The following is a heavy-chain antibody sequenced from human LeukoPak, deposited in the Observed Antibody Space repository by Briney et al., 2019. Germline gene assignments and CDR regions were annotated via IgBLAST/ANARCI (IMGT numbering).Heavy chain of an antibody. Sequence: HPGGSLRLSCAASGFTFSSYWMHWVRQAPGKGLVWVSRIYNDGSLTTYADPVKGRFTISRDNAKNMMYLQMNNLRAEDTAVYYCGRVGDSSGYYLFDYWGQGTLVTVSS. V-gene: IGHV3-74*01. CDR2: IYNDGSLT. J-gene: IGHJ4*02. CDR1: GFTFSSYW. D-gene: IGHD3-22*01. CDR3: GRVGDSSGYYLFDY.